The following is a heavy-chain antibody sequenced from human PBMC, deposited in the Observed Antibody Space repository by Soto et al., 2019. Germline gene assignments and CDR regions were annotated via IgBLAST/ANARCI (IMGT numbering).Heavy chain of an antibody. CDR2: INPATGAA. J-gene: IGHJ3*02. D-gene: IGHD3-3*01. Sequence: QLHLVQSGAVVKKPGASVTVSCSASGYPVTAYYMHWVRQAPGRGLEWMGGINPATGAAKYTQTFQGRVTMARDTSTSTVSMELIGLTCEDTAVFYWARGGGVGVAGSAAFDMWGQGTLVTVSS. V-gene: IGHV1-2*02. CDR3: ARGGGVGVAGSAAFDM. CDR1: GYPVTAYY.